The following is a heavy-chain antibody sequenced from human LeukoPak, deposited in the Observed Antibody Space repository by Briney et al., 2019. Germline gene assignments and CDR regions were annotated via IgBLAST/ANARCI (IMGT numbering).Heavy chain of an antibody. CDR3: AKDKVGGNSGTALGY. V-gene: IGHV3-43*01. J-gene: IGHJ4*02. CDR1: GFTFDDYT. CDR2: ISWDGDST. D-gene: IGHD4-23*01. Sequence: QPGGSLRLSCAASGFTFDDYTMHWVRQAPGKGLEWVSLISWDGDSTYYAHSVKGRFTISRDNSKNSLYLQMNSLRTEDTALYYCAKDKVGGNSGTALGYWGQGTLVTVSS.